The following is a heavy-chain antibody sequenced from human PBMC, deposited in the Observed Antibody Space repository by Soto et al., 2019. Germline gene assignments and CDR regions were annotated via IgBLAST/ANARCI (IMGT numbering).Heavy chain of an antibody. J-gene: IGHJ4*02. D-gene: IGHD5-12*01. CDR3: AGYSGYDLQAFDY. Sequence: SETLSLTCTVSGGSISSGDYYWSWIRQPPGKGLEWIGYIYYSGSTNYNPSLKSRVTISVDTSKNQFSLKLSSVTAADTAVYYCAGYSGYDLQAFDYWGQGTLVTVSS. CDR1: GGSISSGDYY. CDR2: IYYSGST. V-gene: IGHV4-30-4*01.